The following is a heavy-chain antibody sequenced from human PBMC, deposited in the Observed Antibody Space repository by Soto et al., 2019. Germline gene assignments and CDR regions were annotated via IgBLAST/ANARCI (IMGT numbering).Heavy chain of an antibody. Sequence: QVQLVQSGAELKKPGSSVKGSCRAYGANFSLSAVNWVRQAPGQGLEWMGGIIFMFGTPNYSQNFQGRVTTTADESTSTGYMELHNLRSDDTAMYYCAIDLGGGYEPGDYWGQGTQVTVSS. CDR1: GANFSLSA. CDR3: AIDLGGGYEPGDY. V-gene: IGHV1-69*12. CDR2: IIFMFGTP. J-gene: IGHJ4*02. D-gene: IGHD5-12*01.